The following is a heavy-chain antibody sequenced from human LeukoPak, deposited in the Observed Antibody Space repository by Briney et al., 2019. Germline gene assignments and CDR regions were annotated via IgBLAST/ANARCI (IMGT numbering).Heavy chain of an antibody. CDR2: ISTTSSTI. CDR1: GFTFSSYG. V-gene: IGHV3-48*02. J-gene: IGHJ4*02. Sequence: GGSLRLSCAASGFTFSSYGMNWVRQAPGKGLDGVSDISTTSSTIYYADSVKGGFTMSRDNDKSSLYLQMHSLRDEDTAVQFCARGREKWLDHFDYWGQGSLVTVSS. CDR3: ARGREKWLDHFDY. D-gene: IGHD6-19*01.